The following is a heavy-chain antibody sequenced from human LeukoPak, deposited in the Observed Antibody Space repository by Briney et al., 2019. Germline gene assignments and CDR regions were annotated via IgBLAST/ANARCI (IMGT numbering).Heavy chain of an antibody. CDR1: GFTFDDYA. CDR2: ISWNSGSI. V-gene: IGHV3-9*01. CDR3: AKERGIAAAGGFDY. J-gene: IGHJ4*02. D-gene: IGHD6-13*01. Sequence: GGSLRLSCAASGFTFDDYAMPWVRQAPGKGLEWVSGISWNSGSIGYADSVKGRFTISRDNAKNSLYLQMNSLRAEDTALYYCAKERGIAAAGGFDYWAREPWSPSPQ.